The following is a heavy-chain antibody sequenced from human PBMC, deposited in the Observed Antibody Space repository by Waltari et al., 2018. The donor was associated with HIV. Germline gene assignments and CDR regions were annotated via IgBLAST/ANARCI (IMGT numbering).Heavy chain of an antibody. V-gene: IGHV3-66*01. CDR3: ARGISMIVVVNQNQWGAFDI. D-gene: IGHD3-22*01. J-gene: IGHJ3*02. CDR1: GFTVSSNY. Sequence: EVQLVESGGGLVQPGGSLRLSCAASGFTVSSNYMNWVRQAPGQVLGWVSVIYSGGNTYYADSVKGRFTIARDNSKNTLYLQMNSLRAEDTAVYYCARGISMIVVVNQNQWGAFDIWGQGTMVTVSS. CDR2: IYSGGNT.